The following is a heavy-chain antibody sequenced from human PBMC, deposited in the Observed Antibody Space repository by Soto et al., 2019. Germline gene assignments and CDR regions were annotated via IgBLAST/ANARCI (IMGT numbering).Heavy chain of an antibody. CDR2: IWYDGSNK. Sequence: QVQLVESGGGVVQPGRSLGLSCAASGFTFSSYGMHWVRQAPGKGLEWVAVIWYDGSNKYYADSVKGRFTISRDNSKNTLYLQMNSLRAEDTAVYYCAREVMTTFDYWGQGTLVTVSS. D-gene: IGHD3-16*01. V-gene: IGHV3-33*01. CDR1: GFTFSSYG. J-gene: IGHJ4*02. CDR3: AREVMTTFDY.